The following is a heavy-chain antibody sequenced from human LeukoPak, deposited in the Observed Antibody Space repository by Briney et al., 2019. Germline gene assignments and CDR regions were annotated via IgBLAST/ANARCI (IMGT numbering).Heavy chain of an antibody. CDR1: GGSISSGSYY. Sequence: PSETLSLTCTVSGGSISSGSYYWSWIRQPPGKGLEWIGRIYTSGSTNYNPSLKSRVTISVDTSKNQFSLKLSSVTAADTAVYYCAREGAYCRSNSCNWFDPWGQGTLVTVSS. CDR3: AREGAYCRSNSCNWFDP. CDR2: IYTSGST. J-gene: IGHJ5*02. V-gene: IGHV4-61*02. D-gene: IGHD2-2*01.